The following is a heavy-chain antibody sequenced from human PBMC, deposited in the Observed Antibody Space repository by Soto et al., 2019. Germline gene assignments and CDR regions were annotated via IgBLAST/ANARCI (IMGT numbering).Heavy chain of an antibody. CDR3: ARGAYYYDSSGYFNPLYYFEY. J-gene: IGHJ4*02. D-gene: IGHD3-22*01. Sequence: MEWIGYIYYSGSTNYNPSLKSRVTISVDTSKNQFSLKLSSVTAADTAVYYCARGAYYYDSSGYFNPLYYFEYWGQGTLVTVS. CDR2: IYYSGST. V-gene: IGHV4-59*09.